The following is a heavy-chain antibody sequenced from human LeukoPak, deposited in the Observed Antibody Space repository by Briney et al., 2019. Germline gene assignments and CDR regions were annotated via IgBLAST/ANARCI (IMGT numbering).Heavy chain of an antibody. CDR3: AKGYGHGAYYYYGIDV. V-gene: IGHV3-23*01. D-gene: IGHD5-18*01. Sequence: GGSLRLSCAASGFTFDNYAMSWVRQAPGKGLEWVSTVSGSGGRRTYYADSVKGRFTISRDNSKNTLYLQMNSLRVEDTAVYYCAKGYGHGAYYYYGIDVWGQGTTVTVSS. CDR1: GFTFDNYA. CDR2: VSGSGGRRT. J-gene: IGHJ6*02.